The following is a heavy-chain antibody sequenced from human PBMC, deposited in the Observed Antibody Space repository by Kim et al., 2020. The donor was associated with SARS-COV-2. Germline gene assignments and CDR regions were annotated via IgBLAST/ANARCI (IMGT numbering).Heavy chain of an antibody. D-gene: IGHD4-17*01. J-gene: IGHJ3*02. V-gene: IGHV3-43*01. Sequence: RFTISRDKSKNSLYLQMNSLRTEDTALYYCAKDDEFYGGNSANPMGAFDIWGQGTMVTVSS. CDR3: AKDDEFYGGNSANPMGAFDI.